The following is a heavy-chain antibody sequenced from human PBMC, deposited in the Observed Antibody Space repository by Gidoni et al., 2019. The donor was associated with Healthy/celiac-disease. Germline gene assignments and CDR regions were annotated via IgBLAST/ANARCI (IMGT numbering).Heavy chain of an antibody. J-gene: IGHJ5*02. D-gene: IGHD2-2*01. Sequence: QVQLQESGPGLVKPSETLYLTCTASCGSISSYYWSWIRQPPGKGLEWIGYIYYSGSTNYNPSLKSRVTISVDTAKNQFSLKLSSVTAADTAVYYCARLLRYCSSTSCYYWFDPWGQGTLVTVSS. CDR1: CGSISSYY. V-gene: IGHV4-59*08. CDR3: ARLLRYCSSTSCYYWFDP. CDR2: IYYSGST.